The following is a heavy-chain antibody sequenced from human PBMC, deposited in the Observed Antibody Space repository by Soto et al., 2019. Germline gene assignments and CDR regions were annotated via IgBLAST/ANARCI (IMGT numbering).Heavy chain of an antibody. J-gene: IGHJ5*02. Sequence: SETLSLTCTVSGGSISSGGYYWSWIRQHPGKGLEWIGYIYYSGSTYYNPSLKSRVTISVDTSKNQFSLKLSSVTAADTAVYYCAREGVPVDTIFGACLDPWGQGTLVTVSS. V-gene: IGHV4-31*03. D-gene: IGHD3-3*01. CDR2: IYYSGST. CDR1: GGSISSGGYY. CDR3: AREGVPVDTIFGACLDP.